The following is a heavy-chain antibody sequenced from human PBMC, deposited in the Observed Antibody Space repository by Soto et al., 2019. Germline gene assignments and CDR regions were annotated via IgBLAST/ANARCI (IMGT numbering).Heavy chain of an antibody. CDR3: ARDQMDTAMVTVGYYYYGMDV. CDR2: INPNSGGT. Sequence: ASVKVSCKASGYTFTGYYMHWVRQAPGQGLEWMGWINPNSGGTNYAQKFQGWVTMTRDTSISTAYMELSRLRSDDTAVYYCARDQMDTAMVTVGYYYYGMDVWGQGTTVTV. V-gene: IGHV1-2*04. CDR1: GYTFTGYY. D-gene: IGHD5-18*01. J-gene: IGHJ6*02.